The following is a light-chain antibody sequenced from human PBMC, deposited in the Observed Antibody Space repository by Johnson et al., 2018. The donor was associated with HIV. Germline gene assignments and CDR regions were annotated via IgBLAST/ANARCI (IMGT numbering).Light chain of an antibody. V-gene: IGLV1-51*02. Sequence: QPVLTQPPSVSAAPGQRVNISCSGNISNIESYFVSWYQQLPGAAPTLLIYEDNKRPSGIPDRFSGSKSGTSATLGITGLQTGDEADYYCGTWDSSLSAGYVFGTGTKVTVL. CDR2: EDN. CDR3: GTWDSSLSAGYV. J-gene: IGLJ1*01. CDR1: ISNIESYF.